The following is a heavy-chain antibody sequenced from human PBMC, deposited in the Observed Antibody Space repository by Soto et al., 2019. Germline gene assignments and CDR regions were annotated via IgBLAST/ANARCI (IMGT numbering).Heavy chain of an antibody. J-gene: IGHJ5*02. CDR1: GFTFSSYA. D-gene: IGHD3-10*01. CDR3: ASPPRLWVGELLPKSSNWFDP. V-gene: IGHV3-23*01. Sequence: GGSLRLSCAASGFTFSSYAMSWVRQAPGKGLEWVSAISGSGGSTYYADSVKGRFTISRDNSKNTLYLQMNSLRAEDTAVYYCASPPRLWVGELLPKSSNWFDPWGQGTLVTVSS. CDR2: ISGSGGST.